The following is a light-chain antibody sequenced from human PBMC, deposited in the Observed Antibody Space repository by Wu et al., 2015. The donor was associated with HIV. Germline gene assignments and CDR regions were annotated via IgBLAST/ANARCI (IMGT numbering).Light chain of an antibody. CDR3: QQYGISPRT. V-gene: IGKV3-20*01. J-gene: IGKJ1*01. CDR1: QSVSSSY. Sequence: EIVLTQSPATLSLSPGERATLSCRASQSVSSSYLAWYQQKPGQAPRLLIYGASHRATGIPDRFSGSGSGTDFTLTISRLEPEDFALYYCQQYGISPRTFGQGTKVEIK. CDR2: GAS.